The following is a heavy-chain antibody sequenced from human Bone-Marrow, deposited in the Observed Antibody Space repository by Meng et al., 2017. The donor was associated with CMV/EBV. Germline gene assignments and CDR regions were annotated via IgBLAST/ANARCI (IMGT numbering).Heavy chain of an antibody. CDR2: ISGSGGST. CDR1: GFNFAGYW. V-gene: IGHV3-23*01. J-gene: IGHJ4*02. CDR3: AKDLGYCSSTSCYFGLDY. D-gene: IGHD2-2*01. Sequence: GGSLRLSCAASGFNFAGYWMTWVRQAPGKGLEWVSAISGSGGSTYYADSVKGRFTISRDNSKNTLYLQMNSLRAEDTAVYYCAKDLGYCSSTSCYFGLDYWGQGTLVTVSS.